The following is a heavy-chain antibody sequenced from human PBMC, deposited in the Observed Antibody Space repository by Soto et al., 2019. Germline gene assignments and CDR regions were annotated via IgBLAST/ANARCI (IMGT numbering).Heavy chain of an antibody. D-gene: IGHD2-2*01. CDR2: IIPIFGTA. CDR1: GGTFSSYA. CDR3: ARAATSVPGQLKTYYFDY. J-gene: IGHJ4*02. Sequence: SVKVSCKASGGTFSSYAISWVRQAPGQGLEWMGGIIPIFGTANYAQKFQGRVTITADESTSTAYMELSSLRSEDTAVNYCARAATSVPGQLKTYYFDYWGQGTLVTVSS. V-gene: IGHV1-69*13.